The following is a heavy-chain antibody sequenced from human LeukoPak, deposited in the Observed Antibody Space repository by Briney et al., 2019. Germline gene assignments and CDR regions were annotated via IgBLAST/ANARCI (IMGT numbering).Heavy chain of an antibody. CDR2: VYASGTT. CDR3: ARDRSRKFVGWFDP. Sequence: SETLSLTCSVSGDSITSYSWSWIRQPAGKGLEWIGRVYASGTTNYNPSLESRVTISMDKFQTQFSLTLRSVTAADTAVYYCARDRSRKFVGWFDPWGQGTLVTVSS. V-gene: IGHV4-4*07. D-gene: IGHD1-14*01. CDR1: GDSITSYS. J-gene: IGHJ5*02.